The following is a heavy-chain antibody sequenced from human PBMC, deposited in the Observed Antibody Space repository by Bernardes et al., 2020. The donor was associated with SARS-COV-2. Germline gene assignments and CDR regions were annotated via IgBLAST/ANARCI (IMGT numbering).Heavy chain of an antibody. D-gene: IGHD2-2*03. Sequence: GGSLRLSCAASGFTFSNSKMNWVRQAPGKGLEWVSSISGDSTYIYFADSVKGRFTISRDNAKNSLYLQMNSLSAEDTAVYYCARFGYCTTNSCPTMAYYYYYYGMDVWGQGTTVTVSS. V-gene: IGHV3-21*01. CDR3: ARFGYCTTNSCPTMAYYYYYYGMDV. CDR2: ISGDSTYI. J-gene: IGHJ6*02. CDR1: GFTFSNSK.